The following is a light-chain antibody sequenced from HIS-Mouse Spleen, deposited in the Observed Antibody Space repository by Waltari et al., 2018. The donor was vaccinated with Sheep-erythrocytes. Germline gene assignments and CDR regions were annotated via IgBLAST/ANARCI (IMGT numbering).Light chain of an antibody. J-gene: IGLJ3*02. CDR2: EDS. CDR1: PLPQKY. Sequence: SYELTQPPSVSVSPGQTVRITCPGDPLPQKYAYWYQQKSGQAPVLVIYEDSKRPSGIPERFSGSSSGTMATLTISGAQVEDDADYYCYSTDSSGNHWVFGGGTKLTVL. V-gene: IGLV3-10*01. CDR3: YSTDSSGNHWV.